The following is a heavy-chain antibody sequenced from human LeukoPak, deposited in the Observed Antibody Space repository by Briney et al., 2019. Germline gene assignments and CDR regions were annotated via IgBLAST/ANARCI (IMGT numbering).Heavy chain of an antibody. CDR3: AREFAY. CDR2: INRDGSNT. J-gene: IGHJ4*02. Sequence: PGGCLRLSCAAAGFTVSNSWMDWVRHAAGKGRGGVSRINRDGSNTTYADSVKGRFTISRDNAKNTLYLQMNSLRAEDMAVYYCAREFAYWGRGTLVPASS. CDR1: GFTVSNSW. V-gene: IGHV3-74*01.